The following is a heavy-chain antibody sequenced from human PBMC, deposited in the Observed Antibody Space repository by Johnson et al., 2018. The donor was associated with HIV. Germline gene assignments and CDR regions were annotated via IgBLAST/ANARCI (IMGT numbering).Heavy chain of an antibody. D-gene: IGHD5-24*01. J-gene: IGHJ3*02. CDR3: ARVLNARPQWALDI. CDR2: IKQDGSEK. V-gene: IGHV3-7*05. Sequence: VQLVESGGGLVQPGGSLRLSCAASGFTFSSFWMSWVRQAPGKGLEWVTNIKQDGSEKYYVDSVKGRFTISRDNPKNTLYLQMNSVRAEDTALYFCARVLNARPQWALDIWGQGTMVTVSS. CDR1: GFTFSSFW.